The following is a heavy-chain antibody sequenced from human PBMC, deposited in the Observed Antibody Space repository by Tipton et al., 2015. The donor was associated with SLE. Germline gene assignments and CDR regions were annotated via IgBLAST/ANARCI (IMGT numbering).Heavy chain of an antibody. V-gene: IGHV3-7*01. CDR1: GFTFSDYW. Sequence: SLRLSCAASGFTFSDYWMSWVRQVPGKGLEWVANIKQDGSEKYYVGSVKGRFTISRDNAKNSLYLQMNSLRAEDTAVYYCATLLGYCSGGSCYESNYWGQGTLVTVSS. J-gene: IGHJ4*02. CDR3: ATLLGYCSGGSCYESNY. D-gene: IGHD2-15*01. CDR2: IKQDGSEK.